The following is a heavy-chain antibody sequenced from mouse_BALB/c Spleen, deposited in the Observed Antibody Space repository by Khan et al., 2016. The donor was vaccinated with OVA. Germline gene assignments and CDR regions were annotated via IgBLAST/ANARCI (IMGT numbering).Heavy chain of an antibody. CDR1: GYSITSDYA. Sequence: QLEESGPGLVKPSQSLSLTCTVTGYSITSDYAWNWIRQFPGNKLEWLGYISYSGNTKYNPSLKSRISVTRDTSKNQFFLQLNSVATEDTATXNCARVHGGDFDYWGQGTTLTVSS. CDR2: ISYSGNT. J-gene: IGHJ2*01. CDR3: ARVHGGDFDY. V-gene: IGHV3-2*02.